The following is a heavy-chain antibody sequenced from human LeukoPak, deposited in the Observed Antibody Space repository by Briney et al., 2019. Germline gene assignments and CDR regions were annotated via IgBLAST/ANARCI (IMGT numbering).Heavy chain of an antibody. CDR2: IYYSGST. J-gene: IGHJ4*02. CDR1: GGSISSGDYY. V-gene: IGHV4-30-4*01. D-gene: IGHD2-2*01. Sequence: PSQTLSLTCTVSGGSISSGDYYWSWIRQPPGKGLEWIGYIYYSGSTYYNPSLKSRVTISVDTSKNQFSLKLSSVTAADTAVYYCARWLGYCSSTSCHGDFEDYWGQGALVTVSS. CDR3: ARWLGYCSSTSCHGDFEDY.